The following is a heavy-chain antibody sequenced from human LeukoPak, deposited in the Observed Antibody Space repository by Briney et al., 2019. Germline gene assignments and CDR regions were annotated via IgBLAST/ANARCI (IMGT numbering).Heavy chain of an antibody. CDR3: AKLGGSYTHLDY. D-gene: IGHD1-26*01. CDR2: ISTYNGNT. J-gene: IGHJ4*02. Sequence: ASVKVSCKACGYTFTTYAICWVRQAPGQGLEWMGWISTYNGNTNYAQNLQGRVTMTTDTSTSTAYMELRSLRSDDKAVYYCAKLGGSYTHLDYWGQGTLVTVSS. CDR1: GYTFTTYA. V-gene: IGHV1-18*01.